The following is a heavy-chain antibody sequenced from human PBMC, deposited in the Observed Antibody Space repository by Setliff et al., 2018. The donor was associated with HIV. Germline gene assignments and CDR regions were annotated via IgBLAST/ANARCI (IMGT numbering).Heavy chain of an antibody. Sequence: KVSCKASGYTFSSYGVSWVRQAPGQGLEWMGWISAYNDNTNYAQKLQGRVTMTTDTSTSTAYMELRSLRSDDTAVYYCARDLGINPQGWFDPWGQGTLVTVSS. D-gene: IGHD3-16*01. CDR1: GYTFSSYG. J-gene: IGHJ5*02. CDR2: ISAYNDNT. V-gene: IGHV1-18*01. CDR3: ARDLGINPQGWFDP.